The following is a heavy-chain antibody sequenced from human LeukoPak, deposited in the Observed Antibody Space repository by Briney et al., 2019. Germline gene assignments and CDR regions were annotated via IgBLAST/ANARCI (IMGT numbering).Heavy chain of an antibody. J-gene: IGHJ4*02. V-gene: IGHV3-49*04. D-gene: IGHD6-19*01. Sequence: PGGSLRLSCAASGFTFSTYAMHWVRQAPGKGLEWVGFIRSKAYGGTTEYAASVKGRFTISRDDSKSIAYLQMNSLKTEDTAVYYCTRAGQWLVRDDYWGQGTLVTVSS. CDR2: IRSKAYGGTT. CDR3: TRAGQWLVRDDY. CDR1: GFTFSTYA.